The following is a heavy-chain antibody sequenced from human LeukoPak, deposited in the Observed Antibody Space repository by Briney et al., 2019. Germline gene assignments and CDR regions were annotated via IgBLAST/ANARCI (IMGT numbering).Heavy chain of an antibody. D-gene: IGHD2-21*01. J-gene: IGHJ6*03. CDR3: AKQPYNYYYLDV. CDR2: IGDSSKT. Sequence: PGGSLRLSCAISGLTFHDYAMTWVRQAPGKGLEWVSTIGDSSKTYYADSVKGRFTISRDNSNYMLFLHMNNLRAEDTAIYYCAKQPYNYYYLDVWGKGTTVTVSS. V-gene: IGHV3-23*01. CDR1: GLTFHDYA.